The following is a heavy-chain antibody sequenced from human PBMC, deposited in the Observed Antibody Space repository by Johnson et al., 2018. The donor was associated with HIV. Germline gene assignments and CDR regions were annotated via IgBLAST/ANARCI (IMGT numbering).Heavy chain of an antibody. Sequence: VQLVESGGGLVQPGGSLRLSCAASGFTVSSYYMSWVRQAPGKGLDWVSVIYSGGSTYYADSVKGRFTISRDNSKNTLYLQMNSLRAEDTAVYYCAKERDSGSYFDAFDLWGQGTMVTISS. D-gene: IGHD1-26*01. CDR2: IYSGGST. CDR3: AKERDSGSYFDAFDL. CDR1: GFTVSSYY. V-gene: IGHV3-66*01. J-gene: IGHJ3*01.